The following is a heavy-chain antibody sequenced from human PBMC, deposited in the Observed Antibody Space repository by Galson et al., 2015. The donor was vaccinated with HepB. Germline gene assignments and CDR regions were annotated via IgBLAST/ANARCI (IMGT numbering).Heavy chain of an antibody. D-gene: IGHD6-13*01. Sequence: SLRLSCAASGFTFSSYSMNWVRQAPGKGLEWVSSISSSSSYTYYADSVKGRFTISRDNAKNSLYLQMNSLRAEDTAVYYCANSAGDYYYYYMDVWGKGTTVTVSS. CDR3: ANSAGDYYYYYMDV. J-gene: IGHJ6*03. V-gene: IGHV3-21*01. CDR2: ISSSSSYT. CDR1: GFTFSSYS.